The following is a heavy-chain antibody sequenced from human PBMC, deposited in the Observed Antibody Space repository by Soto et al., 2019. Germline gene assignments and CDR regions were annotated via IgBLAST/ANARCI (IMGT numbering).Heavy chain of an antibody. V-gene: IGHV4-30-4*01. Sequence: SETLSLTCTFSVVSISSGDYYCSWIRQPPWKGLEWIGYIYYSGSTYYNPSLKSRVTISVDTSKNQFSLKLSSVTAADTAVYYCARFIVVVPAATPDYYYYGMQVWGQGTTVTVS. CDR2: IYYSGST. CDR1: VVSISSGDYY. CDR3: ARFIVVVPAATPDYYYYGMQV. D-gene: IGHD2-2*01. J-gene: IGHJ6*01.